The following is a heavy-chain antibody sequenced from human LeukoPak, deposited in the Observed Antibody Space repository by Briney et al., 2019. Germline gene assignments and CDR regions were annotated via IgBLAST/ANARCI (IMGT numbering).Heavy chain of an antibody. V-gene: IGHV1-69*10. CDR2: IIPILGIA. J-gene: IGHJ5*02. D-gene: IGHD6-13*01. CDR1: GYTFTSYA. Sequence: ASVKVSCKASGYTFTSYAMHWVRQAPGQRLEWMGWIIPILGIANYAQKFQGRVTITADKSTSTAYMELSSLRSEDTAVYYCARGTGESSSTNWFDPWGQGTLVTVSS. CDR3: ARGTGESSSTNWFDP.